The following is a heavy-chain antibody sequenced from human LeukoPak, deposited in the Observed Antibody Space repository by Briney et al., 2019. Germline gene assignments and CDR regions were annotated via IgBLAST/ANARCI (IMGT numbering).Heavy chain of an antibody. J-gene: IGHJ4*02. CDR2: ISGSGGST. V-gene: IGHV3-23*01. CDR3: AKIQGYFDY. CDR1: GFTFSSYA. Sequence: GGSLRLSCAASGFTFSSYAMSWVRQAPGKGLEWVSAISGSGGSTYYADSVKGRFTISRDNPRNTLYLQLNSLRAEDTAVYYCAKIQGYFDYWGQGALVTVSS.